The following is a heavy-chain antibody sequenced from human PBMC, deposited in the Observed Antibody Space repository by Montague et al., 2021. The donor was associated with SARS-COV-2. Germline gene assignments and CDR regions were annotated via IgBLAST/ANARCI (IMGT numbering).Heavy chain of an antibody. CDR2: ISYSGST. Sequence: SETLSLTCTVSGASVRSGNSYWNWIRQPPGKGLEWIGYISYSGSTNYSPSLKSRVTISADTSKNQLSLKVISATAADTAVYYCARTGYESVGYYYIYPDWGQGTLVTVSS. CDR3: ARTGYESVGYYYIYPD. D-gene: IGHD3-22*01. V-gene: IGHV4-61*01. CDR1: GASVRSGNSY. J-gene: IGHJ1*01.